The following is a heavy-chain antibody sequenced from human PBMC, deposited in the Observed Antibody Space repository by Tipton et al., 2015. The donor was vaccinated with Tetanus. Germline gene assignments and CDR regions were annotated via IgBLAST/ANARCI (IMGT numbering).Heavy chain of an antibody. J-gene: IGHJ6*01. V-gene: IGHV3-48*02. CDR2: VRLSSSNI. D-gene: IGHD3-10*01. CDR3: ARHFVVIKTPDGYYNYYSMDV. CDR1: GFTFSSYS. Sequence: SLRLSCAASGFTFSSYSMNWVRQAPGKGLEWLAYVRLSSSNIYYADSVKGRFTISRDNAKSSLYLQMSSLREEDTAMYYCARHFVVIKTPDGYYNYYSMDVWGRGTTFTVSS.